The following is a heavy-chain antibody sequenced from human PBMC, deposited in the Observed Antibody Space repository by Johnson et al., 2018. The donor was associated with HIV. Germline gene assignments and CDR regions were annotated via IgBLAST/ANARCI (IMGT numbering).Heavy chain of an antibody. CDR2: ISGSADTI. D-gene: IGHD1-26*01. J-gene: IGHJ3*02. CDR3: ARGAQWELLIDAFDI. Sequence: QVQLVESGGTVVRPGGSLRLSCAASGFTFSDYYMSWIRQAPGKGLEWVSYISGSADTIYYTDSVKGRFTISRDNAKNSLYLQMKSRRAEDTALYYCARGAQWELLIDAFDIWGQGTMVTVSS. CDR1: GFTFSDYY. V-gene: IGHV3-11*01.